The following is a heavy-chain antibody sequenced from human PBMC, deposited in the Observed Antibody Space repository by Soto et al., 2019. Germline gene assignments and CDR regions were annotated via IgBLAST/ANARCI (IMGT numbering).Heavy chain of an antibody. J-gene: IGHJ6*03. Sequence: ASVKVSCKASGYTFTSYDINWVRQATGQGLEWMGWMNPNSGNTGYAQKFQGRVTMTRNTSISTAYMELSSLRSEDTAVYYCARGLTMVRGVIHSWNYYYYYMDVWGKGTTVTVSS. CDR2: MNPNSGNT. CDR3: ARGLTMVRGVIHSWNYYYYYMDV. D-gene: IGHD3-10*01. CDR1: GYTFTSYD. V-gene: IGHV1-8*01.